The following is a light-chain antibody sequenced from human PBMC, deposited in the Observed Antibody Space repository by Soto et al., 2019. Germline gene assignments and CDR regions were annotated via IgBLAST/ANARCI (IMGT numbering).Light chain of an antibody. CDR3: QQYNSWPPIA. CDR2: GAS. J-gene: IGKJ5*01. V-gene: IGKV3-15*01. CDR1: QSISTN. Sequence: EIVMTQSPASLSVSPGERATLSCRASQSISTNLAWFQHKPGQAPRLLIYGASTRATGIPARFSGSGSGTEFTLTINRLQSDDFAVYFCQQYNSWPPIAFGQGTRLQIE.